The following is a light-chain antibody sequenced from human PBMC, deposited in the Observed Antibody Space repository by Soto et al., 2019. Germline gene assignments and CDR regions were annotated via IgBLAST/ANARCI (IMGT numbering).Light chain of an antibody. J-gene: IGKJ1*01. CDR3: HQFYSTWT. Sequence: DIQLSQSPSLLSASVGDRVTITCRASQDLDNYLAWYRQTPGEAPKLLIYGAYTLQSGVPRRFSGAGSGTEFSLTISSLQPEDFAIYYCHQFYSTWTFGQGTKVEIK. CDR1: QDLDNY. CDR2: GAY. V-gene: IGKV1-9*01.